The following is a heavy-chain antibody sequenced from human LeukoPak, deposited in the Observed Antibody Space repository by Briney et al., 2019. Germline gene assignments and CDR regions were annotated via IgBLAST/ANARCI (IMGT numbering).Heavy chain of an antibody. CDR3: LKTYYGSGSYRSQNDY. Sequence: PGGSLRLSCAASGFTFSSYAMHWVRQAPGKGLEWVAVISYDGSNKYYADSVKGRFTISRDNSKNTLYLQMNSLRAEDTAVYYXLKTYYGSGSYRSQNDYWGQGTLVTVSS. D-gene: IGHD3-10*01. CDR2: ISYDGSNK. J-gene: IGHJ4*02. V-gene: IGHV3-30-3*01. CDR1: GFTFSSYA.